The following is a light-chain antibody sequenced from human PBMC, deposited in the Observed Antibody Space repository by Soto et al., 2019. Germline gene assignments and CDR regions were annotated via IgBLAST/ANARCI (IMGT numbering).Light chain of an antibody. CDR1: QGISSY. CDR2: AAS. CDR3: QQYYSYPRT. J-gene: IGKJ1*01. V-gene: IGKV1-8*01. Sequence: IQMTQSPSTLSASVGDRVTITCRASQGISSYLAWYQQKPGKAPKLLIYAASTLQSGVPSRFSGSGSGTDFTLTISCLQSEDFATYYCQQYYSYPRTFGQGTKVEIK.